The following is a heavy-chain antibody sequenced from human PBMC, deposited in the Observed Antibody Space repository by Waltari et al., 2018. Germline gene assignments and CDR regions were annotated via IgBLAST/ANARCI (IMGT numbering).Heavy chain of an antibody. V-gene: IGHV3-20*04. J-gene: IGHJ4*02. CDR2: INWSGART. D-gene: IGHD6-19*01. CDR1: GFTFNDYG. Sequence: EVQLVESGGGMLRPGGSLRLSCAASGFTFNDYGMSWVGQVPGKGLEWVSGINWSGARTSYADSVMGRFTVSRDNAMNSLYLEMSSLRAEDTALYYCVREVFGSGWRESYFFDYWGQGTVVTVSS. CDR3: VREVFGSGWRESYFFDY.